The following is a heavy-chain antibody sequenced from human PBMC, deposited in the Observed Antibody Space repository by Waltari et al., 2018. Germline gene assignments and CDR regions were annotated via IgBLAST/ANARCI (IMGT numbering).Heavy chain of an antibody. V-gene: IGHV3-30*01. J-gene: IGHJ4*02. D-gene: IGHD3-16*01. CDR3: ARAPGGDFDY. Sequence: QVQLVESGGGVVQPGRSLRLSCAASGFTFSSYAMHWVRQAPGKGLEGVAVISYDGSNKYYADSVKGRFTISRDNSKNTLYLQMNSLRAEDTAVYYCARAPGGDFDYWGQGTLVTVSS. CDR1: GFTFSSYA. CDR2: ISYDGSNK.